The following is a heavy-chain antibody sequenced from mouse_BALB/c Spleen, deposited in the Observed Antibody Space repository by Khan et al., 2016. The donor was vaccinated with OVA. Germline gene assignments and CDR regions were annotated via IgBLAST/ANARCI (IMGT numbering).Heavy chain of an antibody. V-gene: IGHV2-6-1*01. CDR1: GFSLTSYG. D-gene: IGHD2-10*01. CDR2: IWSDGST. Sequence: VELVESGPGLVAPSQSLSITCTISGFSLTSYGIHWVRQPPGKGLEWLVVIWSDGSTTYNSTLKSRLSITKDNSKSQVFLKMNSLQTDDTDMYYCARQPYYHYYALDYWGQGTSVTVSS. J-gene: IGHJ4*01. CDR3: ARQPYYHYYALDY.